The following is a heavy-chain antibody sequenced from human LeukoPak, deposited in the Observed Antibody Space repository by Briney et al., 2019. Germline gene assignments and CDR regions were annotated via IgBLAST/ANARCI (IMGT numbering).Heavy chain of an antibody. J-gene: IGHJ3*02. V-gene: IGHV1-2*02. Sequence: GASVKVSCKASGYTFTGYYMHWVRQAPGQGLEWMGWINPNSGGTTYAQKFQGRVTMTRDTSISTAYMELSRLRSDDTAVYYCARGGRGNYYDSSGYYLLAFDIWGQGTMVTVSS. CDR3: ARGGRGNYYDSSGYYLLAFDI. CDR2: INPNSGGT. D-gene: IGHD3-22*01. CDR1: GYTFTGYY.